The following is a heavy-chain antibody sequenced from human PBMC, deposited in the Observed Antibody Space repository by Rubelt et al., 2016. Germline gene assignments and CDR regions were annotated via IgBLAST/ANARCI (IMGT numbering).Heavy chain of an antibody. Sequence: QLQLQESGQGLVKPSETLSLTCTVSGGSISSRTYYWGWIRQPPGQGLEWIGSIYYSGSTYYNPSLKSRVTITVDTSKNQFALRLSSGTAAETAVYYCARRLTYDNPDYYMDVWGKGTTVTVSS. V-gene: IGHV4-39*07. J-gene: IGHJ6*03. CDR1: GGSISSRTYY. CDR3: ARRLTYDNPDYYMDV. D-gene: IGHD3-9*01. CDR2: IYYSGST.